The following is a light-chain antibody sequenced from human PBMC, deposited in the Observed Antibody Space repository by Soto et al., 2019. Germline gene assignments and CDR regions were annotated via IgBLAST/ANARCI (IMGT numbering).Light chain of an antibody. J-gene: IGLJ3*02. V-gene: IGLV3-25*02. CDR1: ALPKQY. CDR2: KDS. CDR3: QSADSSGTRWV. Sequence: SYDLTQPPSVSVSPGQTARITCSGDALPKQYAYWYQQKPGQAPVLVIYKDSERPSGIPERFSGSSSGTTVTLTISGVQAEDEADYYCQSADSSGTRWVFGGGTQLTVL.